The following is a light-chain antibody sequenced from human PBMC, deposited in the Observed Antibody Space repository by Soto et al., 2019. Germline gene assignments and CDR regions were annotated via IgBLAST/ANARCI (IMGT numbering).Light chain of an antibody. Sequence: DIQLTQSPSAMSASVGDRVTITCRASQGINNYLAWFQQKPGKVPKCLIYAASSLQSGVPSRFSGSRSGTEFTLTISSLQPEDFATYYCLQHNTYPYTFGQGTK. CDR2: AAS. J-gene: IGKJ2*01. V-gene: IGKV1-17*03. CDR1: QGINNY. CDR3: LQHNTYPYT.